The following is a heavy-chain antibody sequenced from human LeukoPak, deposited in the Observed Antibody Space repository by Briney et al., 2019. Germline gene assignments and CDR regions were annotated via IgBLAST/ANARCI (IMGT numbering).Heavy chain of an antibody. CDR2: INWNGGST. CDR3: VGYDSSGYYFYY. Sequence: GGSLRLSCAASGFTFDDYGMSWVRQAPGKGLEWVSGINWNGGSTGYADSVKGRFTISRDNAKNSLYLQMNSLRAEDTAVYYCVGYDSSGYYFYYWGQGTLVTVSS. V-gene: IGHV3-20*04. CDR1: GFTFDDYG. D-gene: IGHD3-22*01. J-gene: IGHJ4*02.